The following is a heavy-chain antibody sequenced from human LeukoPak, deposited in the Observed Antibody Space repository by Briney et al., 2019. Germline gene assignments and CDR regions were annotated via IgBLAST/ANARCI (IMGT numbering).Heavy chain of an antibody. D-gene: IGHD1-26*01. CDR1: GGTFSSYA. CDR3: APHWGPSGSYNY. CDR2: IIPIFGTA. V-gene: IGHV1-69*05. Sequence: GASVKVSCKASGGTFSSYAISWVRQAPGQGLEWMGGIIPIFGTANYAQKFQGRVTITTDESTSTAYMELSSLRSEDTAVYYCAPHWGPSGSYNYWGQGTLVTVSS. J-gene: IGHJ4*02.